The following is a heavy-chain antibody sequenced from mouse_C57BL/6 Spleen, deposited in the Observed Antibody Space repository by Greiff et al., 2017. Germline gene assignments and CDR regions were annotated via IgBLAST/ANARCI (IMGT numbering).Heavy chain of an antibody. Sequence: QVQLQQSGAELVKPGASVKISCKASGYAFSSYWMNWVKQRPGKGLEWIGQIYPGDGDTNYNGKFKGKATLTADKSSSTAYMQLSSLTSEDSAVYFCARALYYYGSSYYWYFDVWGTGTTVTVSS. CDR3: ARALYYYGSSYYWYFDV. CDR1: GYAFSSYW. J-gene: IGHJ1*03. D-gene: IGHD1-1*01. CDR2: IYPGDGDT. V-gene: IGHV1-80*01.